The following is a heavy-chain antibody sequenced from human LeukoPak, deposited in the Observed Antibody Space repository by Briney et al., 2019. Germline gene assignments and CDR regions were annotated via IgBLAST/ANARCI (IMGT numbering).Heavy chain of an antibody. Sequence: TGGSLRLSCAASGFTFSSYWMHWVRHAPGKGLVWVSRINSDGSSTTYADSVKGRFTISRDNAKNTLYLQMNSLRAEDTAVYYCARAPYYYDTSGFLIWGQGTMVTVSS. J-gene: IGHJ3*02. CDR3: ARAPYYYDTSGFLI. D-gene: IGHD3-22*01. V-gene: IGHV3-74*01. CDR1: GFTFSSYW. CDR2: INSDGSST.